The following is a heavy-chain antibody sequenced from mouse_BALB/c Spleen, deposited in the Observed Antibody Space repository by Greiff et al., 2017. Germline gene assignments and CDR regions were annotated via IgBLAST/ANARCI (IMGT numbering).Heavy chain of an antibody. J-gene: IGHJ4*01. CDR1: GFTFSSYA. CDR2: ISSGGSYT. CDR3: ARRDGYYDGDYAMDY. V-gene: IGHV5-9-3*01. D-gene: IGHD2-3*01. Sequence: EVKLVESGGGLVKPGGSLKLSCAASGFTFSSYAMSWVRQTPEKRLEWVATISSGGSYTYYPDSVKGRFTISRDNAKNTLYLQMSSLRSEDTAMYYCARRDGYYDGDYAMDYWGQGTSVTVSS.